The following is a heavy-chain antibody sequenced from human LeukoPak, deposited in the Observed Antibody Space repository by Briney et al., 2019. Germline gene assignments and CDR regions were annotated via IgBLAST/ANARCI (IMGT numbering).Heavy chain of an antibody. V-gene: IGHV3-23*01. J-gene: IGHJ4*02. CDR2: ISGSGGGT. Sequence: GGSLRLSCAASGFTFNSYAMSWVRQAPEKGLEWVATISGSGGGTYYADSVKGRFTISRDDSKNTLYLQMNSLRAEDTAVYYCAKNQGQWLVPVDYWGQGTLVTVSS. CDR3: AKNQGQWLVPVDY. D-gene: IGHD6-19*01. CDR1: GFTFNSYA.